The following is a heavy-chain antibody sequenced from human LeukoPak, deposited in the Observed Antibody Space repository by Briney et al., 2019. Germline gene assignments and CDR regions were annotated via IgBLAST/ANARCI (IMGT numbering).Heavy chain of an antibody. V-gene: IGHV3-21*01. D-gene: IGHD3-10*01. CDR2: ISSSSSYI. CDR3: TRDLQGSNWFDP. CDR1: GFTFSSYS. Sequence: WGSLRLSCAASGFTFSSYSMNWVRQAPGKGLDRVSSISSSSSYIYYSNSVKGRFTISRDNAKNSLYLQMNSLRAEDTAVYYCTRDLQGSNWFDPWGQGTLVTVSS. J-gene: IGHJ5*02.